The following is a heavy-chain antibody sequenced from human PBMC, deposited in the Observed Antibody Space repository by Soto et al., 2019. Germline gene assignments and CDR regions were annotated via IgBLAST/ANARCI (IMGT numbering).Heavy chain of an antibody. CDR1: GFTFNSYA. CDR3: ARHVAGAALDK. Sequence: QVQLVESGGGVVQPGRSLRLSCAGSGFTFNSYAMDWVRQAPGMGLEWVSDISYDGSKKHYTDSVTGRFTISRDNANKTLQRQMDNLRPEDTARYYCARHVAGAALDKWGQGTLVVVSS. J-gene: IGHJ4*02. V-gene: IGHV3-30-3*01. CDR2: ISYDGSKK. D-gene: IGHD1-26*01.